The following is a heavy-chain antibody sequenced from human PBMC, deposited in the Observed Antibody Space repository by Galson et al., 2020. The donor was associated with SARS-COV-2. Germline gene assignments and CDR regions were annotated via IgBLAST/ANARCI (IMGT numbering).Heavy chain of an antibody. CDR2: IYHSGST. J-gene: IGHJ4*02. D-gene: IGHD6-19*01. Sequence: SETLSLTCAVSGYSISSGYYWGWIRQPPGQGLEWIGSIYHSGSTYYNPSLKSRVTISVDTSKNQFSLKLSSVTAADTAVYYCAQYSSGSVARWGQGTLVTVSS. V-gene: IGHV4-38-2*01. CDR1: GYSISSGYY. CDR3: AQYSSGSVAR.